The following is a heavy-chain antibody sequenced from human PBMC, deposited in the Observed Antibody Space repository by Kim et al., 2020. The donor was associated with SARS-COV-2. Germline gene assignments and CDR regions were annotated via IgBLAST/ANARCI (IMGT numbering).Heavy chain of an antibody. CDR1: GFAFSGYA. V-gene: IGHV3-23*01. D-gene: IGHD4-17*01. J-gene: IGHJ3*02. CDR2: SSGSSTST. Sequence: GGSLRLSCAASGFAFSGYAMSWVRQAPGKGLEWVSDSSGSSTSTYYADSVKGRFTISRDNSKNTLYLQMNSLRVDDTAAYYCAESRHDYGDWEACDIWG. CDR3: AESRHDYGDWEACDI.